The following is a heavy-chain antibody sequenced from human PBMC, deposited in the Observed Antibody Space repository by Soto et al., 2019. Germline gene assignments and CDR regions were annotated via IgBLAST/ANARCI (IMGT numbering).Heavy chain of an antibody. CDR2: TSYDGSNN. D-gene: IGHD3-16*01. CDR3: ARWGTTGGLDV. CDR1: GFTFRSYV. J-gene: IGHJ4*02. V-gene: IGHV3-33*05. Sequence: QVQLVESGGGVVQPGTSLRLSCVGSGFTFRSYVIHWVRQAPGKGLEWVALTSYDGSNNFYGDSVKGRFTIARDNSRNTVALQMDSLRLEDTALYYCARWGTTGGLDVWCQGTLVSVSS.